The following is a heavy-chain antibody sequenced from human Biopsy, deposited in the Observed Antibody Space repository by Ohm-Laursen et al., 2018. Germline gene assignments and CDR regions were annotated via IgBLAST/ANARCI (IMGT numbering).Heavy chain of an antibody. CDR1: SYTFTDYN. D-gene: IGHD2-8*01. V-gene: IGHV1-2*02. J-gene: IGHJ4*02. CDR2: INFKTGAT. CDR3: ARDPLNGHKHFDY. Sequence: ASVKASCKASSYTFTDYNIHWMRHAPGQGLEWLGYINFKTGATNYAQKFQGTVTKPRDTSISTAYLALGSLRSADTTIYYCARDPLNGHKHFDYWGQGTLVTVSS.